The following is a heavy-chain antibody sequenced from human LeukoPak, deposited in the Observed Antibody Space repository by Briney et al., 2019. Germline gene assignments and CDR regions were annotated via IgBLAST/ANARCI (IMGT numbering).Heavy chain of an antibody. Sequence: PSETLSLTCTISGDSISSSSYYWGWIRQPPGKGLEWIGDIYYRGSTYYSPSLKSRVSISIATSNTQFSLTLNSVTAADTALYFCARRRYYDSTGYLDWGQGTLVTVSS. V-gene: IGHV4-39*01. CDR3: ARRRYYDSTGYLD. CDR2: IYYRGST. CDR1: GDSISSSSYY. J-gene: IGHJ1*01. D-gene: IGHD3-22*01.